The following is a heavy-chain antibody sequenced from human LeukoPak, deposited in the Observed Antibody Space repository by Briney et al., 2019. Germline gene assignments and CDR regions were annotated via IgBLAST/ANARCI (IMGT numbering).Heavy chain of an antibody. CDR2: IRYDGSNK. CDR1: GFTFSSYG. CDR3: ARDGYYSSSSPFDY. Sequence: PGGSLRLSCAASGFTFSSYGMHWVRQAPGKGLEWVAFIRYDGSNKYYADSVKGRFTISRDNSKNTLYLQMNSLRAEDTAVYYCARDGYYSSSSPFDYWGQGTLVTVSS. D-gene: IGHD6-6*01. J-gene: IGHJ4*02. V-gene: IGHV3-30*02.